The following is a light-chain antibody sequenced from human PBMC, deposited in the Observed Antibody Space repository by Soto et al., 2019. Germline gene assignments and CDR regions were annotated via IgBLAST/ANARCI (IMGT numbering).Light chain of an antibody. V-gene: IGKV3-20*01. CDR1: QSVSSNY. J-gene: IGKJ2*01. Sequence: EIVLTQSPGTLSLSPGERATLSCRASQSVSSNYLAWYQQKPGQAPRLLLYRASNRATGIPDRFSGSGSGTDFTLTISRLEPEDFAVYSCQQYGSSPYTFGQGTKLEIK. CDR2: RAS. CDR3: QQYGSSPYT.